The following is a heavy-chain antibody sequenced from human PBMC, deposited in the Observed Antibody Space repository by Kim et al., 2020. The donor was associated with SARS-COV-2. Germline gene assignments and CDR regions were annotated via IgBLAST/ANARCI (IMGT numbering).Heavy chain of an antibody. CDR2: T. Sequence: TAYSQRFQDILTITKDTSANIVYMELSSLRSEDTAVYYCAREHIRSWNPDYWGQGTQVTVSS. V-gene: IGHV1-3*01. D-gene: IGHD1-1*01. J-gene: IGHJ4*02. CDR3: AREHIRSWNPDY.